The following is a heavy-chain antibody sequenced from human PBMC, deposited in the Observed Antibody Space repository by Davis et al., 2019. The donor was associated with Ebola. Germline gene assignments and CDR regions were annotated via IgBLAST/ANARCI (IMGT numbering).Heavy chain of an antibody. Sequence: GGSLRLSCAASGFAFSDYVLHWVRQAPGKGLEWVALISSDGSNKNYADSVRGRFSISRDNSKNTLYLQMNSLRAEDTALYYCAKDKTMATQYWYFDLWGRGTLVTVSS. CDR3: AKDKTMATQYWYFDL. CDR2: ISSDGSNK. J-gene: IGHJ2*01. D-gene: IGHD4/OR15-4a*01. V-gene: IGHV3-30-3*01. CDR1: GFAFSDYV.